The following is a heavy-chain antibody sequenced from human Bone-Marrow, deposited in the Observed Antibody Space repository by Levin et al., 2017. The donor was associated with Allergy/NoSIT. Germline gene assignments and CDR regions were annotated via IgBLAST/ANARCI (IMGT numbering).Heavy chain of an antibody. CDR2: ISDDGRRV. V-gene: IGHV3-30*01. CDR3: AREAEGTDLVLTEDE. J-gene: IGHJ4*02. CDR1: GFTFSGYA. D-gene: IGHD3-10*01. Sequence: GESLKISCAASGFTFSGYAMHWVRQTPGKGLEWVAVISDDGRRVYYPDSVKGRFNIYRDNGKQTLYLRMNSLRGEDTGVYYCAREAEGTDLVLTEDEWGQGTLVTVSS.